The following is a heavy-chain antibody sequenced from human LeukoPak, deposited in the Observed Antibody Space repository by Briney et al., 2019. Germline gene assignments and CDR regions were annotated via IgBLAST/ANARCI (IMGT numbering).Heavy chain of an antibody. CDR3: ARGYSSSWSDY. CDR2: ISSSSSYI. D-gene: IGHD6-13*01. J-gene: IGHJ4*02. CDR1: GFTVSDNY. V-gene: IGHV3-21*01. Sequence: GGSLRLSCAASGFTVSDNYMNWVRQAPGKGLEWVSSISSSSSYIYYADSVKGRFTISRDNAKNSLYLQMNSLRAEDTAVYYCARGYSSSWSDYWGQGTLVTVSS.